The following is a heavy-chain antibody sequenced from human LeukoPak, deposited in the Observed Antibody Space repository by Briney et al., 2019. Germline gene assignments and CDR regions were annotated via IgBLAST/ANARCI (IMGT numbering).Heavy chain of an antibody. D-gene: IGHD5-12*01. CDR2: ISAYNGNT. CDR1: GYTFTSYG. Sequence: ASVKVSCKASGYTFTSYGISWVRQAPGQGLEWMGWISAYNGNTNYAQKLQGRVTMTTDTSTSTAYMELRSLRSDDTAVYYSARDVEDIVATGDAFDIWGQGTMVTVSS. V-gene: IGHV1-18*01. CDR3: ARDVEDIVATGDAFDI. J-gene: IGHJ3*02.